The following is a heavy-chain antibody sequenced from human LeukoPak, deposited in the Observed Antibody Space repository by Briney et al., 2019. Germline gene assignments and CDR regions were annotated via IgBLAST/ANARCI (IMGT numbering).Heavy chain of an antibody. J-gene: IGHJ6*03. D-gene: IGHD6-13*01. CDR2: IYYSGST. Sequence: SETLSLTCTVSGGSISSYYWGWIRQPPGKGLKWIGSIYYSGSTYYNPSLKSRVTISVDTSKNQFSLKLSSVTAADTAVYYCARRTGYSSSWPTHYYYFMDVWGKGTTVTISS. CDR1: GGSISSYY. V-gene: IGHV4-39*01. CDR3: ARRTGYSSSWPTHYYYFMDV.